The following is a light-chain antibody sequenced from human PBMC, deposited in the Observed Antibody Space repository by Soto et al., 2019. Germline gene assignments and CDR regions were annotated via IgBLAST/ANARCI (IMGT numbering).Light chain of an antibody. CDR2: SNN. Sequence: QTVVTQPPSASGTPGQRVTISCSGSSSNIGSNTVNWYQQLPGTAPKLLIYSNNQRPSGVPDRFSGSKSGTSASLAISGLQSDDEADYYCSSYAGGIRVFGTGTKVTVL. CDR3: SSYAGGIRV. CDR1: SSNIGSNT. J-gene: IGLJ1*01. V-gene: IGLV1-44*01.